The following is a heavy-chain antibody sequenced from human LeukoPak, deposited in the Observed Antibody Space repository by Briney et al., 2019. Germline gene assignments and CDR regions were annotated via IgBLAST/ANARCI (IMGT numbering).Heavy chain of an antibody. V-gene: IGHV4-59*01. D-gene: IGHD3-10*01. Sequence: SGTLSLTCTVSGGSISSYYWSWIRQPPGKGLEWIGYIYYSGSTNYNPSLKSRVTISVDTSKNQFSLKLSSVTAADTAVYYCARIYGSGYYYYYMDVWGKGTTVTISS. J-gene: IGHJ6*03. CDR3: ARIYGSGYYYYYMDV. CDR1: GGSISSYY. CDR2: IYYSGST.